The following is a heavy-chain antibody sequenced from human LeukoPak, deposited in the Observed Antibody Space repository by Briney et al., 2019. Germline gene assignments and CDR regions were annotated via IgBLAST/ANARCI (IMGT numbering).Heavy chain of an antibody. Sequence: GGSLRLSCATSGFTFDDFGMHWVRQAPGKGLEWVAFTQYDGSSKYYVDSVKGRFTISKDNSKNMVFLQMNSLRPEDTAVYYCARGQAQQWLVSPWNYYYMDVWGKGTTVTISS. D-gene: IGHD6-19*01. CDR3: ARGQAQQWLVSPWNYYYMDV. CDR2: TQYDGSSK. CDR1: GFTFDDFG. V-gene: IGHV3-30*02. J-gene: IGHJ6*03.